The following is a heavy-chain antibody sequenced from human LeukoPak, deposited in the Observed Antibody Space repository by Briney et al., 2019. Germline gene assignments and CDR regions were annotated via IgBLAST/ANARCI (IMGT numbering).Heavy chain of an antibody. D-gene: IGHD6-13*01. CDR2: IHYSGSP. CDR1: GGSISTSNYH. J-gene: IGHJ6*03. Sequence: TSETLSLTCTVSGGSISTSNYHWVWTRPPPGQGLEWIASIHYSGSPYYNPSLKSRVTISVDTSKNHFSLKLSSVTAADTAIYYCASDVGTAVGYYYYYSMDVWGEGTTVTVSS. CDR3: ASDVGTAVGYYYYYSMDV. V-gene: IGHV4-39*02.